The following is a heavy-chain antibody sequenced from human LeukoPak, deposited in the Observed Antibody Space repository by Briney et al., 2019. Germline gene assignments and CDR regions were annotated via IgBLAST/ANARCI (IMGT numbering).Heavy chain of an antibody. CDR2: IWYDGSNK. J-gene: IGHJ3*02. CDR3: AKGRLRYFDWLPPGDAFDI. CDR1: GFTFSSYG. Sequence: GGSLRLSCAASGFTFSSYGMYWVRQAPGKGLEWVAVIWYDGSNKYYADSVKGRFTISRDNSKNTLYLQMNSLRAEDTAVYYCAKGRLRYFDWLPPGDAFDIWGQGTMVTVSS. V-gene: IGHV3-33*06. D-gene: IGHD3-9*01.